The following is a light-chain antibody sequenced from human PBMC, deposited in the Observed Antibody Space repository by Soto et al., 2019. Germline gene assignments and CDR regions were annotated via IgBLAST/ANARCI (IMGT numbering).Light chain of an antibody. CDR2: GAS. V-gene: IGKV1-5*01. CDR3: QQYSSSTT. J-gene: IGKJ1*01. Sequence: DIHMSQSPSTLSAPVCRSFNIACRPSRSISHWLAWYQQKPRKPPELLIYGASSLAAGVPSRLSGSGSGTDFTLTSSSPQPDYFACYCYQQYSSSTTFGQGTKVDIK. CDR1: RSISHW.